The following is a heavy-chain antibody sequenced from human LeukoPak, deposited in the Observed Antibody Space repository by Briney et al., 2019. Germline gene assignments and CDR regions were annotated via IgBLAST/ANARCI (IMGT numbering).Heavy chain of an antibody. D-gene: IGHD1-14*01. CDR2: IYSGGTT. J-gene: IGHJ4*02. CDR1: GFTVRRNY. Sequence: GGSLRLSCAASGFTVRRNYMTWVPQAPGKGLEWVSVIYSGGTTYYADSVKGRFTISRDNSKNTLYLQVNSLRAEDTAVYYCATGTSVSFDHWGQGTLVTVSS. V-gene: IGHV3-66*01. CDR3: ATGTSVSFDH.